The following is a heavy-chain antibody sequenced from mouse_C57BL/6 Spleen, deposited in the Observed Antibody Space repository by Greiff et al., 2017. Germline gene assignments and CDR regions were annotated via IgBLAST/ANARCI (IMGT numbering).Heavy chain of an antibody. CDR3: ARKLGPFDS. Sequence: QVQLQQPGAELVKPGASVQMSCKASGYTFTSYWLTWVKQRPGQGLEWIGDIYPGSGSTNHNEKFKSKATLPVDTSSSPAYMQLSIRTSEDSSVYYGARKLGPFDSWGQGTTLPSSS. CDR1: GYTFTSYW. V-gene: IGHV1-55*01. D-gene: IGHD1-3*01. CDR2: IYPGSGST. J-gene: IGHJ2*01.